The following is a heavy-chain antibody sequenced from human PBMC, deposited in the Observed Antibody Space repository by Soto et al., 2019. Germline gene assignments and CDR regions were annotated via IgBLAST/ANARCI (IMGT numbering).Heavy chain of an antibody. CDR2: IGSGGDT. J-gene: IGHJ6*04. CDR3: TRKTPPTGMEV. V-gene: IGHV3-13*01. D-gene: IGHD3-9*01. Sequence: EVQLVESGGGLVQPGGSLRLSCAASGFTLSSYDIHWVRQATGEGLAWVSGIGSGGDTHYADSAKGRFIISREDGKNSLYLQMNNLIVGETAVYYCTRKTPPTGMEVWGKGATVTVSS. CDR1: GFTLSSYD.